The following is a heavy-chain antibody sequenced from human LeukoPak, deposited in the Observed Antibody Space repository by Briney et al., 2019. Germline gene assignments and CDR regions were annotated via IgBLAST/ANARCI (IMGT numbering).Heavy chain of an antibody. V-gene: IGHV4-34*01. J-gene: IGHJ4*02. Sequence: SETLSLTCAVYGGSFSGYYWSWIRQPPGKGLEWIGEINHSGSTNYNPSLKSRVTISVDTSKNQFSPKLSSVTAADTAVYYCARGGSIFGVVIKFDYWGQGTLVTVSS. CDR1: GGSFSGYY. CDR2: INHSGST. CDR3: ARGGSIFGVVIKFDY. D-gene: IGHD3-3*01.